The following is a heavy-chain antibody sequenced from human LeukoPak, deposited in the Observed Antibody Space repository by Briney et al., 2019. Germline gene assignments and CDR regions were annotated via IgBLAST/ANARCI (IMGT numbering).Heavy chain of an antibody. D-gene: IGHD3-3*01. Sequence: PGGSRRLSCAASGFTFSSYWMSWVRQAPGKGLEWVANIKQDGSEKYYVDSVKGRFTISRDNAKNSLYLQMNSLRAEDTAVYYCARGYDFWSGYPGGVDYWGQGTLVTVSS. CDR2: IKQDGSEK. CDR3: ARGYDFWSGYPGGVDY. V-gene: IGHV3-7*01. CDR1: GFTFSSYW. J-gene: IGHJ4*02.